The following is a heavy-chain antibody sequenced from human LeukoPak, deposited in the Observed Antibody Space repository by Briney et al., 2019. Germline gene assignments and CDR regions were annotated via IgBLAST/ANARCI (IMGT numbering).Heavy chain of an antibody. Sequence: SETLSLTCTVSGGSISSYYWSWIRQPPGKGLDWIGYIYYSGSTNYNPSLKSRVTISVDTSKNQFSLKLSSVTAADTAVYYCARSGGGQQLPIPTRGMDVWGQGTTVTVSS. CDR1: GGSISSYY. CDR2: IYYSGST. J-gene: IGHJ6*02. CDR3: ARSGGGQQLPIPTRGMDV. D-gene: IGHD6-13*01. V-gene: IGHV4-59*08.